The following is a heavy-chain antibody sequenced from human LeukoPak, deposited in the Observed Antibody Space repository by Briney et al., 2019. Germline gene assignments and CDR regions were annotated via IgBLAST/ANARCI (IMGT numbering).Heavy chain of an antibody. D-gene: IGHD3-3*01. J-gene: IGHJ6*02. CDR1: GGSISSGGHY. Sequence: SETLSLTCTVSGGSISSGGHYWSWIRQHPGKGLEWIGYINYSGSTYYSSSLKSRVTISVDTSQNQFSLRLSSVTAADTAVYYCARDEAIFGAGYYYGMDVWGQGTTVTVSS. CDR2: INYSGST. V-gene: IGHV4-31*03. CDR3: ARDEAIFGAGYYYGMDV.